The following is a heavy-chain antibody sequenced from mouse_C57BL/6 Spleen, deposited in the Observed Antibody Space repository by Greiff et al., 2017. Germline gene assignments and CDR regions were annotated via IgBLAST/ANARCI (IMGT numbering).Heavy chain of an antibody. CDR1: GYTFTTYS. J-gene: IGHJ2*01. Sequence: QVQLQQPGAELVKPGASVKMSCKASGYTFTTYSIEWMKQNHGQSLEWIGNFHPYNDDTKYNEKFKGKATLTVEKSSSTVYMSLSRLTSDDSAVFFCESGGSAQATFDDWGKGTTLTVSS. CDR3: ESGGSAQATFDD. V-gene: IGHV1-47*01. CDR2: FHPYNDDT. D-gene: IGHD3-2*02.